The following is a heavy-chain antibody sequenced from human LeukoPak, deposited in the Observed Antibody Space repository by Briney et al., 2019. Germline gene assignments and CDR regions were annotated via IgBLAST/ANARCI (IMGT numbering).Heavy chain of an antibody. D-gene: IGHD3-16*02. V-gene: IGHV4-39*07. Sequence: SETLSLTCTVSGGSISSSSYYWGWIRQPPGKGLEWSGNIYYSGSTYYNPSLESRVTMSLDTSKNQFSLKLSSVTAADTAVCYCARDENGYVWGSFRAWGQGTLVTVSS. J-gene: IGHJ5*02. CDR2: IYYSGST. CDR3: ARDENGYVWGSFRA. CDR1: GGSISSSSYY.